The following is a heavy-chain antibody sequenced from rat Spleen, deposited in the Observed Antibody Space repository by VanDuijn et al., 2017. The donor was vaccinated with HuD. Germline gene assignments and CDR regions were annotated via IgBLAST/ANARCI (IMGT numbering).Heavy chain of an antibody. CDR3: TKQGTGTYWHFDF. Sequence: EVQLVESGGGLVQPGRSLKLSCVASGFTFNNYWMTWIRQAPGKGLEWVASITNTGGSTYYRDSVQGRFTISRDNGKTTLYLEMDSLGSEDTATYYCTKQGTGTYWHFDFWGPGTMVTVSS. V-gene: IGHV5-31*01. D-gene: IGHD5-1*01. J-gene: IGHJ1*01. CDR2: ITNTGGST. CDR1: GFTFNNYW.